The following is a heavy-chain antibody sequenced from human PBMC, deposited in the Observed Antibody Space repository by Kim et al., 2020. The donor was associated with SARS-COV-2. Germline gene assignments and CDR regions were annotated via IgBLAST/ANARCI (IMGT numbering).Heavy chain of an antibody. D-gene: IGHD2-15*01. J-gene: IGHJ4*02. CDR2: IYHSGST. CDR3: AREFPVSLGYCSGGSCDKGDY. Sequence: SETLSLTCTVSGSSISSGYYWGWIRQPPGKGLEWIGSIYHSGSTYYNPSLKSRVTISVDTSKNQFSLKLSSVTAADTAVYYCAREFPVSLGYCSGGSCDKGDYWGQGTLVTVSS. V-gene: IGHV4-38-2*02. CDR1: GSSISSGYY.